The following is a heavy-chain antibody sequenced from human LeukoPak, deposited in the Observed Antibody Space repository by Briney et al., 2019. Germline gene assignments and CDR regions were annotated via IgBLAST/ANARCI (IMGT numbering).Heavy chain of an antibody. D-gene: IGHD3-22*01. Sequence: GASVKVSCKASGGTFSSYAIGWVRQAPGQGLEWMGRIIPILGIANYAQKFQGRVTITADKSTSTAYMELSSLRSEDTAVYYCASQTYYYDSSGYSWNWFDPWGQGTLVTVSS. CDR1: GGTFSSYA. CDR2: IIPILGIA. CDR3: ASQTYYYDSSGYSWNWFDP. J-gene: IGHJ5*02. V-gene: IGHV1-69*04.